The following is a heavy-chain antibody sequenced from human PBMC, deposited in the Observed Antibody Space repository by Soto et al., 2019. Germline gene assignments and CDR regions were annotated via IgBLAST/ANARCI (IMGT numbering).Heavy chain of an antibody. Sequence: PGEALKISCKGSGYSFTSFWIGWVRHMPGKGLEWMGIIYPGDSDTRYSPSFQGQVTISADKSISTAYLQWSSLKASDTAMYYCARADIISGNYYAFDIWGQGTMVTVSS. V-gene: IGHV5-51*01. D-gene: IGHD1-26*01. J-gene: IGHJ3*02. CDR3: ARADIISGNYYAFDI. CDR1: GYSFTSFW. CDR2: IYPGDSDT.